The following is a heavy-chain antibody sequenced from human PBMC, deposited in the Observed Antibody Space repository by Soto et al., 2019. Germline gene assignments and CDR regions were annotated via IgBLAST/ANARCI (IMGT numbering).Heavy chain of an antibody. Sequence: GGSLRLSCAASGFTFSNAWMSWVRQAPGKGLEWVGRIKSKTDGGTTDYAAPVKGRFTISRDDSKNTLFLQMNSLKTEDTAVYYCTTYGFLEWLFDYWGQGTLVTVSS. CDR2: IKSKTDGGTT. J-gene: IGHJ4*02. D-gene: IGHD3-3*01. CDR1: GFTFSNAW. V-gene: IGHV3-15*01. CDR3: TTYGFLEWLFDY.